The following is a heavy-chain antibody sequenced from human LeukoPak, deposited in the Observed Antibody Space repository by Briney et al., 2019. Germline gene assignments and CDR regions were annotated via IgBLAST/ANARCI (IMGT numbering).Heavy chain of an antibody. CDR3: AKDPVRYYHYLDV. CDR2: IISSGGAT. J-gene: IGHJ6*03. V-gene: IGHV3-23*01. CDR1: GFTFSSYA. Sequence: GGSLRLSCAASGFTFSSYAMCWVRQAPGKGLEWVSTIISSGGATYYADSVKGRFTISRDKSKNALYLQVNSLRAEDTAVYYCAKDPVRYYHYLDVWGKGTTVTVSS.